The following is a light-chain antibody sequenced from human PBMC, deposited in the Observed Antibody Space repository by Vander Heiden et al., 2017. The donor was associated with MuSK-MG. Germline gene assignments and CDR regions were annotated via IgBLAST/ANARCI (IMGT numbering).Light chain of an antibody. J-gene: IGKJ1*01. CDR1: QSVLYSSNNKNY. CDR3: QQYYSTPWT. CDR2: WAS. V-gene: IGKV4-1*01. Sequence: DIVMTQSPDSLAVSLGERATINCKSSQSVLYSSNNKNYLAWYQQKPGQPPKLLIYWASTRESGVPDRFSGSGSGTVFTLTISSLQAEDGAVYYCQQYYSTPWTFGQGTKVEIK.